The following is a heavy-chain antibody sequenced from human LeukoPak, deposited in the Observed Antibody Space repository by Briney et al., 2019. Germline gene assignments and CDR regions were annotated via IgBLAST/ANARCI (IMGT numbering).Heavy chain of an antibody. CDR3: ARGLFLSGYLDAFDI. V-gene: IGHV3-9*01. J-gene: IGHJ3*02. CDR2: ISWNSGSL. D-gene: IGHD3-22*01. Sequence: PGGSLRLSCAASGFTFDDYVMHWVRQAPGKGLEWVSGISWNSGSLAYADSVKGRFTISRDNAKNSLYLQTNSLRAEDTALYYCARGLFLSGYLDAFDIWGQGTVVTVSS. CDR1: GFTFDDYV.